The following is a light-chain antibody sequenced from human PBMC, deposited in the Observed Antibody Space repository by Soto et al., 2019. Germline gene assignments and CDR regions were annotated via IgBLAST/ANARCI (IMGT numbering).Light chain of an antibody. J-gene: IGLJ1*01. CDR2: DVT. CDR1: SSEVSAYNY. Sequence: QSALTQPASVSWSPGQSITISCTGTSSEVSAYNYVSWYQQHPGKSPKLMIYDVTIRLLGVSNRFSGSKSYNTASLTISGLQAEDEADYFCSSHSKLTPYGFGTGTKVTVL. CDR3: SSHSKLTPYG. V-gene: IGLV2-14*01.